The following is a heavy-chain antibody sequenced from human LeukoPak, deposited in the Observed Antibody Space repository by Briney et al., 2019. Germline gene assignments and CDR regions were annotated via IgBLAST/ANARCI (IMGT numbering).Heavy chain of an antibody. CDR1: GGSISSYY. CDR2: IYTSGST. CDR3: ARDAFYCSSTSCYSDY. Sequence: SETLSLTCTVPGGSISSYYWSWIRQPAGKGLEWIGRIYTSGSTNYNPSLKSRVTMSVDTSKNQFSLKLSSVTAAATAVYYCARDAFYCSSTSCYSDYWGQGTLVTVSS. V-gene: IGHV4-4*07. D-gene: IGHD2-2*01. J-gene: IGHJ4*02.